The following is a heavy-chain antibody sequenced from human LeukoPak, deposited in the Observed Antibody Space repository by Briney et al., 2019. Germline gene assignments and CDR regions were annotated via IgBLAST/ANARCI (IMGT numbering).Heavy chain of an antibody. CDR3: AVYCSGGSCYSPFDY. CDR1: ADTSISYY. CDR2: DNHNSGGT. J-gene: IGHJ4*02. Sequence: VKVSCWASADTSISYYMICLRRQPARKGQWLGWDNHNSGGTNYAQKFQGRVTMTRDTSISTANMELSRLRSDDTAVYYCAVYCSGGSCYSPFDYWGQGTLVTVSS. V-gene: IGHV1-2*02. D-gene: IGHD2-15*01.